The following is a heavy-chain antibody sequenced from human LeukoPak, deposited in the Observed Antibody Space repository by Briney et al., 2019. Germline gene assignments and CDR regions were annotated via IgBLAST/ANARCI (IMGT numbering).Heavy chain of an antibody. V-gene: IGHV4-4*07. J-gene: IGHJ4*02. Sequence: PSETLSLTCTVSGGSISSYYWSWIRQPAGKGLEWIGRIYTSGSTNYNPSLKSRVTISVDTSKNQFYLKLTSVTAADTAVFFCAREEFGTACFDSWGQGTLVTVSS. CDR1: GGSISSYY. CDR2: IYTSGST. CDR3: AREEFGTACFDS. D-gene: IGHD1-7*01.